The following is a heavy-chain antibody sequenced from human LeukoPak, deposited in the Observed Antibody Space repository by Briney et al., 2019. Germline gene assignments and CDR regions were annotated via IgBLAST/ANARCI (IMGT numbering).Heavy chain of an antibody. CDR2: IKQVGSEK. CDR1: GFTFSSYW. J-gene: IGHJ4*02. CDR3: ARGVFYYDSSGYYYFDY. Sequence: GGSLRLSCAASGFTFSSYWMSWVRQAPGKGLGWVANIKQVGSEKYYVDSVKGRFTISRDNAKNSLYLQMNSLRAEDTAVYYCARGVFYYDSSGYYYFDYWGQGTLVTVSP. D-gene: IGHD3-22*01. V-gene: IGHV3-7*01.